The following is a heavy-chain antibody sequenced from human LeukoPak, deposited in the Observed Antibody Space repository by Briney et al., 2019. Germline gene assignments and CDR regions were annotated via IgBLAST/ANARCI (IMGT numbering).Heavy chain of an antibody. CDR1: GFTFSSYA. D-gene: IGHD3-3*01. V-gene: IGHV3-23*01. CDR2: ISGSGGST. Sequence: GGSLRLSCAASGFTFSSYAMGWVRQAPGKGLEWVSAISGSGGSTYYADSVKGRFTISRDNSKNTLYLQMNSLRAEDTAVYYCAKVTPYYDFWSGYPVYFDYWGQGTLVTVSS. J-gene: IGHJ4*02. CDR3: AKVTPYYDFWSGYPVYFDY.